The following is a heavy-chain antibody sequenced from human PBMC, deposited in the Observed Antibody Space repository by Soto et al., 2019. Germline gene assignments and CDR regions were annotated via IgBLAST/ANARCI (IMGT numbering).Heavy chain of an antibody. J-gene: IGHJ5*02. CDR1: GGSISSSSYY. Sequence: QLQLQESGPGLVKPSETLSLTCTVSGGSISSSSYYWGWIRQPPGKGLEWIGSIYYSGSTYYNPSLKSRVTISVDTSKNQFSLKLSSVTAADTAVYYCARHPGDYSNYGGGGNWFDAWGQGTLVTVSS. CDR3: ARHPGDYSNYGGGGNWFDA. CDR2: IYYSGST. V-gene: IGHV4-39*01. D-gene: IGHD4-4*01.